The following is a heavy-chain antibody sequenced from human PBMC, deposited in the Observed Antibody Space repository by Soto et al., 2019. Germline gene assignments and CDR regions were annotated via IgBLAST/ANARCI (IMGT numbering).Heavy chain of an antibody. J-gene: IGHJ6*02. Sequence: EVQVLDSGGGLVQPGGSLRLSCAASGFTFSSYAMNWVRQAPGKGLEWVSGISGSGASTHYADSVKGRFTISRDNSKNTVYLEMSSLRADDTAIYYCAKDLDYSSSSEMDYYYGMDVWGQGTTVTVSS. CDR2: ISGSGAST. D-gene: IGHD6-6*01. CDR3: AKDLDYSSSSEMDYYYGMDV. CDR1: GFTFSSYA. V-gene: IGHV3-23*01.